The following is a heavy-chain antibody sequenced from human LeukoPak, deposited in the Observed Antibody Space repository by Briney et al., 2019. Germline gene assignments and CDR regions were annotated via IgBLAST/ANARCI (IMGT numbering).Heavy chain of an antibody. J-gene: IGHJ4*02. CDR1: GFTFSSYA. V-gene: IGHV3-23*01. CDR3: AKAPVTTCSGAYCYPFDY. D-gene: IGHD2-21*01. CDR2: ISVSGNT. Sequence: GGSLRLSCAASGFTFSSYAMSWVRQAPGKGLEWVSAISVSGNTYHADSVKGRFTISRDSSKNTLYLQMNRLRAGDAAAYYCAKAPVTTCSGAYCYPFDYWGQGTLVTVSS.